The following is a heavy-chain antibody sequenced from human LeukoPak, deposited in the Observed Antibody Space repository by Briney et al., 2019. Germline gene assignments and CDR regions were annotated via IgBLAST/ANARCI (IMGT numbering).Heavy chain of an antibody. V-gene: IGHV4-59*01. Sequence: SETLSLTCTVSGGSINNYYWSWIRQPPEKGLEWIGYISYSGSSNYNPSLKSRVTISVDTSKNQFSLKLSSVTAAGTAVYYCARDSGYSGYDPIDYYYYYGMDVWGQGTTVTVSS. CDR3: ARDSGYSGYDPIDYYYYYGMDV. J-gene: IGHJ6*02. CDR2: ISYSGSS. D-gene: IGHD5-12*01. CDR1: GGSINNYY.